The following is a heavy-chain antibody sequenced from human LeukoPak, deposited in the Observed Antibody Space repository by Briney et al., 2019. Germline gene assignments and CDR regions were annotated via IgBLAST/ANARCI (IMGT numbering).Heavy chain of an antibody. J-gene: IGHJ3*02. CDR3: AKDKSMMGLPDAFDI. CDR1: GFTFSSYA. CDR2: ISGSGGST. Sequence: GGSLRLSCAASGFTFSSYAISWVRQAARNWLEWVSSISGSGGSTYYADSVKGRFTISRDNSKNTLYLQMNSLRAEDTAVYYCAKDKSMMGLPDAFDIWGQGTMVTVSS. V-gene: IGHV3-23*01. D-gene: IGHD1-14*01.